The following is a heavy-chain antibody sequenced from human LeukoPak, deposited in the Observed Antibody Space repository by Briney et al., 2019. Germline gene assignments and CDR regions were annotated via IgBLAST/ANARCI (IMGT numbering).Heavy chain of an antibody. CDR1: GFTFSSYA. J-gene: IGHJ5*02. CDR3: AKPHYYYDCRRYSARYH. CDR2: ISGNGAGP. V-gene: IGHV3-23*01. D-gene: IGHD3-22*01. Sequence: SGGSLRLSCAASGFTFSSYAMSWVRQAPGKGLEWLSDISGNGAGPHYADSVKGRFTISRDNSKNTLYLQMNSLRAEDTAVYYCAKPHYYYDCRRYSARYHWGQGTLVTVSS.